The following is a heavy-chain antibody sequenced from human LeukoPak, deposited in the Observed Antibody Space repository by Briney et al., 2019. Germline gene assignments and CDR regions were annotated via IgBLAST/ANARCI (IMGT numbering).Heavy chain of an antibody. D-gene: IGHD1-7*01. CDR3: ATYNWNYSPTRAPFDI. V-gene: IGHV4-39*07. CDR1: GGSISSYY. J-gene: IGHJ3*02. CDR2: IYYSGST. Sequence: PSETLSLTCTVSGGSISSYYWGWIRQPPGKGLEWIGSIYYSGSTYYNPSLKSRVTISVDTSKNQFSLKLSSVTAADTAVYYCATYNWNYSPTRAPFDIWGQGTMVTVSS.